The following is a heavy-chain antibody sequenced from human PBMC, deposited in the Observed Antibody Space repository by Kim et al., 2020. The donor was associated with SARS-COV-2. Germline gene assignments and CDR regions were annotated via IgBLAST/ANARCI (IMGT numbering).Heavy chain of an antibody. CDR3: ARGGGMVRGEGVLDY. J-gene: IGHJ4*02. CDR2: IYYSGST. V-gene: IGHV4-31*03. Sequence: SETLSLTCTVSGGSISSGGYYWSWIRQHPGKGLEWIGYIYYSGSTYYNPSLKSRVTISVDTSKNQFSLKLSSVTAADTAVYYCARGGGMVRGEGVLDYWGQGTLVTVSS. D-gene: IGHD3-10*01. CDR1: GGSISSGGYY.